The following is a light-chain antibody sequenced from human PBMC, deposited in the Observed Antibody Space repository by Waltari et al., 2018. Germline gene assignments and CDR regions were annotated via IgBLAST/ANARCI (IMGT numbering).Light chain of an antibody. V-gene: IGLV2-8*01. CDR2: EVS. Sequence: QSALTQPPSASGSPGQSVTIPCTGTSSDVGGYNYVSWYRQHPGKAPELMIFEVSKRPSGVPDRFSCSKSGNTASLTVSGLQAEDEADYYCSSYAGSNSFDVVFGGGTKLTVL. CDR1: SSDVGGYNY. CDR3: SSYAGSNSFDVV. J-gene: IGLJ2*01.